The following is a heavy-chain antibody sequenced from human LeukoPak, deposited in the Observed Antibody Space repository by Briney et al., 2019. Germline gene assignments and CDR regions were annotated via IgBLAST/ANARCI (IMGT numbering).Heavy chain of an antibody. CDR1: GGTFSSYA. V-gene: IGHV1-69*05. J-gene: IGHJ4*02. CDR2: IIPIFGTA. Sequence: ASVKVSCKASGGTFSSYAISWVRQAPGQGLEWMGGIIPIFGTANYAQKFQGRVTITTDESTSTAYMELSSLRSDDTAVYYCASGPRPYYFDYWGQGTLVTVSS. CDR3: ASGPRPYYFDY.